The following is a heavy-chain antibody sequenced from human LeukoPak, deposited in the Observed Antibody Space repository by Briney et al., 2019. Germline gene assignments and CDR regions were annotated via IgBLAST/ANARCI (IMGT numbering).Heavy chain of an antibody. CDR3: ARAGGYSSGPSQH. Sequence: GGSLRLSCAASGFTFSSYSMNWVRQAPGKGLEYVSAISSNGGSTYYANSVKGRFTISRDNSKNTLYLQMGSLRAEDMAVYYCARAGGYSSGPSQHWGQGTLVTVSS. V-gene: IGHV3-64*01. CDR2: ISSNGGST. D-gene: IGHD6-19*01. J-gene: IGHJ1*01. CDR1: GFTFSSYS.